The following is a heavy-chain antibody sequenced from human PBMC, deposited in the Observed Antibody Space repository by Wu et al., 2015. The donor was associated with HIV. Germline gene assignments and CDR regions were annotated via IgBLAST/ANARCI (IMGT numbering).Heavy chain of an antibody. CDR3: ARDQAGQRNDAFDI. V-gene: IGHV1-46*02. Sequence: QAQLVQSGAEVKKPGASVKVSCKASGYTFKIYYIHWVRQAPGQGLEWMGRIHPSGGVTLYAQKFQGRITLTRDTSTSTVYMDLSSLRSEDTALYYCARDQAGQRNDAFDIWGRGTMGHRLF. CDR1: GYTFKIYY. D-gene: IGHD6-25*01. J-gene: IGHJ3*02. CDR2: IHPSGGVT.